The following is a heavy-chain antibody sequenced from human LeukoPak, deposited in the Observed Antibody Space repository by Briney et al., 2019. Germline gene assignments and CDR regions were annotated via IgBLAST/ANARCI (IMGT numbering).Heavy chain of an antibody. CDR2: ISGSGGST. J-gene: IGHJ4*02. D-gene: IGHD2-2*01. Sequence: GGSLRLSCAASGFTFSNYNMNWVRQAPGKGLEWVSAISGSGGSTYYADSVKGRFTISRDNSKNTLYLQMNSLRAEDTAVYYCAKAEDCSSTSCYDMYFDYWGQGTLVTVSS. CDR3: AKAEDCSSTSCYDMYFDY. CDR1: GFTFSNYN. V-gene: IGHV3-23*01.